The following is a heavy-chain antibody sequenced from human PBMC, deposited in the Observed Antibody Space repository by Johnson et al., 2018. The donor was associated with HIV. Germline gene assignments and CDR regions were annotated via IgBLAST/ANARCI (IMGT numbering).Heavy chain of an antibody. CDR3: ARKGSSGFGGIDAFDI. Sequence: VQLVESVGGLVQPGGSLRLSCAASGFTFSGYAMSRVRQAPGKGLEWVSRIRGRGCSTSHADSVRGRCTFSRDNSKNTLYLQMNSLRVEDTAVYYCARKGSSGFGGIDAFDIWGQGTMVTVSS. D-gene: IGHD3-22*01. CDR1: GFTFSGYA. V-gene: IGHV3-23*04. CDR2: IRGRGCST. J-gene: IGHJ3*02.